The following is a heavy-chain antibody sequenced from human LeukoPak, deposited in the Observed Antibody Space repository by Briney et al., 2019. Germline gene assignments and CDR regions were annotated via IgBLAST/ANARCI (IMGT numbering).Heavy chain of an antibody. CDR1: GFTFSSYW. CDR3: VKGFGSSSWFDY. J-gene: IGHJ4*02. Sequence: GGSLRLSCAASGFTFSSYWMHWVRQAPGKGLVWVSRINSDGSSTSYADSVKGRFTISRDNSKNTLYLQMNSLRVEDTAVYYCVKGFGSSSWFDYWGQGTLVTVSS. V-gene: IGHV3-74*01. D-gene: IGHD6-13*01. CDR2: INSDGSST.